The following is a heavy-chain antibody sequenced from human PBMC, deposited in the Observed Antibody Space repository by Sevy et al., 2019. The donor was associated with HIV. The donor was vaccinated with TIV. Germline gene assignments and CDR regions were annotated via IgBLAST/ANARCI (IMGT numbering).Heavy chain of an antibody. CDR3: ARVGDDFWSGYYTYYFDY. V-gene: IGHV3-21*01. CDR1: GFTFSSYS. CDR2: ISSSSSYI. D-gene: IGHD3-3*01. Sequence: GGSLRLSCAASGFTFSSYSMNWVRQAPGKGLEWVSSISSSSSYIYYADSVKGRFTISRDNAKNSLYLQMNSLRAEDTAVYYCARVGDDFWSGYYTYYFDYWGQGTLVTVSS. J-gene: IGHJ4*02.